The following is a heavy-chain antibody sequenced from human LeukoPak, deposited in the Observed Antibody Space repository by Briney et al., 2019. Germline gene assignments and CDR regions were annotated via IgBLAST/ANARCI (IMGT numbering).Heavy chain of an antibody. Sequence: SETLSLTCAVSGGSISSSNWWSWVRQPPGKGLEWIGEIYHSGSTNYNPSLESRVTISVDKSKNQFSLKLSSVTAADTAVYYCARGLNYDFWSGYLYYPYYYGMDVWGQGTTVTVSS. CDR2: IYHSGST. J-gene: IGHJ6*02. CDR1: GGSISSSNW. V-gene: IGHV4-4*02. D-gene: IGHD3-3*01. CDR3: ARGLNYDFWSGYLYYPYYYGMDV.